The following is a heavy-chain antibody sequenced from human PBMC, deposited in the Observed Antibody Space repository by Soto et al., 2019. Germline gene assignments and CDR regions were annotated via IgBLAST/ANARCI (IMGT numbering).Heavy chain of an antibody. D-gene: IGHD3-3*01. J-gene: IGHJ6*03. CDR1: DGSISSYY. Sequence: PSETLSLTCTVSDGSISSYYWSWIRQPPGKGLEWIGYIYYSGSTNYNPSLKSRVTISVDTSKNQFSLKLSPVTAADTAVYYCARGPESARRILWSGYYTPPYYYYMDVWGKGTTVTVSS. CDR3: ARGPESARRILWSGYYTPPYYYYMDV. V-gene: IGHV4-59*01. CDR2: IYYSGST.